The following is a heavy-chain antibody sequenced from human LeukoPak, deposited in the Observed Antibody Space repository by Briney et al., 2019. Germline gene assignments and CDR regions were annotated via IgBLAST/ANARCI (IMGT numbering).Heavy chain of an antibody. CDR3: IRFIGSGWFHN. CDR1: GDSVSSNSVA. D-gene: IGHD2-15*01. CDR2: TYYRSKWYY. Sequence: SQTLSFTCAISGDSVSSNSVAWNWIRQSPSRGLEWLGRTYYRSKWYYDYAESVKSRITINPDTSKNQLSLQLTSVTPEDTAVYYCIRFIGSGWFHNWGQGTLVTVSP. V-gene: IGHV6-1*01. J-gene: IGHJ5*02.